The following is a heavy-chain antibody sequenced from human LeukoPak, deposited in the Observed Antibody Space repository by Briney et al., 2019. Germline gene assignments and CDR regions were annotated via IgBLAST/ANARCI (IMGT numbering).Heavy chain of an antibody. J-gene: IGHJ6*02. CDR1: GFTFSSYW. D-gene: IGHD6-13*01. V-gene: IGHV3-7*01. CDR3: ARDQGQQLGYYYYYYSMDV. Sequence: GGSLRLSCAASGFTFSSYWMSWVRQAPGKGLEWVANIKQDGSEKYYVDSVKGRFTISRDNAKNSLYLQMNSLRAEDTAVYYCARDQGQQLGYYYYYYSMDVWGQGTTVTVSS. CDR2: IKQDGSEK.